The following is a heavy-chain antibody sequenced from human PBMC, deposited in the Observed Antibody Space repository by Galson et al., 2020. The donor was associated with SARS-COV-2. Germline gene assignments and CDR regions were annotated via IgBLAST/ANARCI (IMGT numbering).Heavy chain of an antibody. J-gene: IGHJ6*02. D-gene: IGHD1-26*01. CDR3: GAMGVTKDYYGMDV. CDR2: IYYSGST. V-gene: IGHV4-39*01. Sequence: SETLSLTCTVSGGSTSSDSYSWGWIRQPPGKGLEWIGNIYYSGSTDYNPSLKSRVTISVDTSKNQFSLSLSSVTAADTAVYHCGAMGVTKDYYGMDVWGQGTTVTVSS. CDR1: GGSTSSDSYS.